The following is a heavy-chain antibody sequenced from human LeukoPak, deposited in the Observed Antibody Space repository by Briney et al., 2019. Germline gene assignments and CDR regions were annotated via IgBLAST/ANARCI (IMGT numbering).Heavy chain of an antibody. CDR3: ATVPGGSSDWPY. V-gene: IGHV5-51*01. CDR1: GYSFATYW. J-gene: IGHJ4*02. CDR2: FYPGDADT. Sequence: GESLQISCKGSGYSFATYWIGWVRQLPGKGLEWMGIFYPGDADTRYSPSFQGQVTISADKSISTAYLQWSSLKASDTAMYYCATVPGGSSDWPYWGQGTLVAVSS. D-gene: IGHD6-19*01.